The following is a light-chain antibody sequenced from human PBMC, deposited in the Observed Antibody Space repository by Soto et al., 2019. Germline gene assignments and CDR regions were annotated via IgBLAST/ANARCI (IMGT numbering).Light chain of an antibody. CDR3: QHYDNLPPFT. J-gene: IGKJ3*01. Sequence: DIQMTQSPSSLSASVGDRVTITCQASQDIRKYLNWYQQKPVRAPKLLIYGAANLETGVPSRFSGSGYGTDFTFPISSLQPEDFATYSCQHYDNLPPFTFGPGTKVAIK. CDR2: GAA. V-gene: IGKV1-33*01. CDR1: QDIRKY.